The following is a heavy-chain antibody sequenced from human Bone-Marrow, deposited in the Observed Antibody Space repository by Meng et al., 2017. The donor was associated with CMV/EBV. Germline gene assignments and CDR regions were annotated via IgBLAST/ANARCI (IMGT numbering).Heavy chain of an antibody. Sequence: LSCAASGFTFSNYWMHWVRQVPGKGLVWVSRINSDGSSTSYADSVKGRFTISRDNAKNTLYLQMNSLRAEDTAEYYCARDLWFGPIDYWGQGTLVTVSS. CDR1: GFTFSNYW. V-gene: IGHV3-74*01. CDR3: ARDLWFGPIDY. CDR2: INSDGSST. J-gene: IGHJ4*02. D-gene: IGHD3-10*01.